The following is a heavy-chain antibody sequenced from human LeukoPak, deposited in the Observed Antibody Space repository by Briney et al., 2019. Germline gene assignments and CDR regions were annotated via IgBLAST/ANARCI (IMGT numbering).Heavy chain of an antibody. Sequence: SETLSLTCSVSGSSINNNNYYWTWIRQPPGKGLEWIGSIYYSGSTYYNSSLKSRVTTSVDTSKNQFSLKLTSVTAADTAVYYCAAYCSGGSCSYWGQGTLVTVSS. D-gene: IGHD2-15*01. CDR1: GSSINNNNYY. J-gene: IGHJ4*02. CDR3: AAYCSGGSCSY. CDR2: IYYSGST. V-gene: IGHV4-39*01.